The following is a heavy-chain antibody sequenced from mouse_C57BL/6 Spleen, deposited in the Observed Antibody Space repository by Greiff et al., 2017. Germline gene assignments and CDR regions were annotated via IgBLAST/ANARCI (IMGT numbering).Heavy chain of an antibody. Sequence: EVQLQQSGPELVKPGASVKISCKASGYSFTDYYMNWVKQSNGKSLEWIGVINPNYGTTSYNQKFKGKATLTVDKSSSTAYMQLNSLTSEDSAVXYCATDLERGVCYAMDYWGQGTTVTVSS. J-gene: IGHJ4*01. V-gene: IGHV1-39*01. CDR3: ATDLERGVCYAMDY. CDR1: GYSFTDYY. CDR2: INPNYGTT.